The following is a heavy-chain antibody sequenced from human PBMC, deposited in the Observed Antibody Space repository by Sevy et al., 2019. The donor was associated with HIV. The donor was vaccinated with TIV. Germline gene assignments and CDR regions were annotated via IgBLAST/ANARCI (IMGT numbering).Heavy chain of an antibody. Sequence: ASVKVSCKASGYTFTSYYMHWVRQAPGQGLEWMGVISPSGGSTSYAQRFQGRVTMTRDTSVSTVYMQLSSLRSEDTAVYYCTRSITMVRGGLMWFDPWGQGTLVTVSS. D-gene: IGHD3-10*01. CDR1: GYTFTSYY. J-gene: IGHJ5*02. V-gene: IGHV1-46*03. CDR3: TRSITMVRGGLMWFDP. CDR2: ISPSGGST.